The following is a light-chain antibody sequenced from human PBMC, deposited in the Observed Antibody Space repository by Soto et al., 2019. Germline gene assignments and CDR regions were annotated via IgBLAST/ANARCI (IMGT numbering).Light chain of an antibody. Sequence: EIVMTRSPATLSVSPGERATLSCRASQSVSSNLAWYQHKPGQAPRLLIYGASTRATGIPARFSGSGSGTEFTLTISSLQSEDFAVYYCQQYNNWPPYTCGQGTKLEIK. J-gene: IGKJ2*01. V-gene: IGKV3-15*01. CDR3: QQYNNWPPYT. CDR1: QSVSSN. CDR2: GAS.